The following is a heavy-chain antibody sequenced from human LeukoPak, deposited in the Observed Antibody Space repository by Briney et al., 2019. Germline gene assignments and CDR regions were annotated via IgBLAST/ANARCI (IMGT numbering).Heavy chain of an antibody. V-gene: IGHV1-24*01. CDR2: FDPEDGER. D-gene: IGHD6-19*01. CDR1: GYTLTELS. Sequence: ASVTVSFKVSGYTLTELSMHWVRQAPGKGLEWMGGFDPEDGERIYVHKFQGRVTMTEDTSTDTAYMELSSLRSEDTAVYYCATDNYSSGWYDYYYYYGMDAWGKGTTVTVSS. J-gene: IGHJ6*04. CDR3: ATDNYSSGWYDYYYYYGMDA.